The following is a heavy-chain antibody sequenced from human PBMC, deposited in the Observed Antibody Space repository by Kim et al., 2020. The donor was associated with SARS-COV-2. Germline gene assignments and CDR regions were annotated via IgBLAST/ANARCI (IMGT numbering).Heavy chain of an antibody. CDR2: ISWNSGSI. J-gene: IGHJ6*02. CDR1: GFTFDDYA. CDR3: ARGVYDSSLDV. V-gene: IGHV3-9*01. D-gene: IGHD3-22*01. Sequence: GGSLRLSCAASGFTFDDYAMHWVRQAPGKGLEWVSGISWNSGSIGYADSVKGRFTISRDNAKNSLYLQMNSLRAEDTALYYCARGVYDSSLDVWGQGTTVTVSS.